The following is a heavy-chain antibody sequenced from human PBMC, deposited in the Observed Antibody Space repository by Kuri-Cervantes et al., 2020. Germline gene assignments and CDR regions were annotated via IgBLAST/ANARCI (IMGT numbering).Heavy chain of an antibody. Sequence: SETLSLTCTASGGSISSYYWSWIRQPAGKGLEWVGRIYTSGSTNYNPSLKSRVTMSVDTSKNQFSLKLSSVTAADTALYYCARHLPSDWGSPYYFDYWGQGTLVTVSS. J-gene: IGHJ4*02. CDR3: ARHLPSDWGSPYYFDY. V-gene: IGHV4-4*07. D-gene: IGHD7-27*01. CDR1: GGSISSYY. CDR2: IYTSGST.